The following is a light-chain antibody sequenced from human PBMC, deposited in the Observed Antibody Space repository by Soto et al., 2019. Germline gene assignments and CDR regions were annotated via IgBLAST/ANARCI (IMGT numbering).Light chain of an antibody. Sequence: QSVLTQPPSASGSPGQSVTISCTGTSSDVGGYNYVSWYQQHPGRAPKLMIYEVSKRPSGVPDRFSGSKSGNTASLTVSGLQTEVEADYYCSSYAGSNNQVFGTGTKVTVL. CDR3: SSYAGSNNQV. J-gene: IGLJ1*01. V-gene: IGLV2-8*01. CDR1: SSDVGGYNY. CDR2: EVS.